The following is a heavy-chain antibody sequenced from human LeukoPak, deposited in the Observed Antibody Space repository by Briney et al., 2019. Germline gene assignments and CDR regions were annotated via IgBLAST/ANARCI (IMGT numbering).Heavy chain of an antibody. J-gene: IGHJ3*02. Sequence: PSETLSLTCTVSGGSISSYYWSWIRQPPGKGLEWIGYIYYSGSTNYNPSLKSRVTISVDTSKNQFPLKLSSVTAADTAVYYCARDSMVRGDRSAFDIWGQGTMVTVSS. CDR2: IYYSGST. CDR1: GGSISSYY. CDR3: ARDSMVRGDRSAFDI. D-gene: IGHD3-10*01. V-gene: IGHV4-59*01.